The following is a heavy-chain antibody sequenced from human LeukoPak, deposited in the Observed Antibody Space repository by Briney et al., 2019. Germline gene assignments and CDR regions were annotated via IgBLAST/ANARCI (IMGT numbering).Heavy chain of an antibody. Sequence: SETLSLTCDVSGYSISSGYYWAWIRPPPGKGLQYIGMIYSTGDAYYSPSLKSRVTMSVDTSKNQFSLQLTSVTGADTAIYYCARALYDTRTFDYWGQGTLVTVSS. CDR3: ARALYDTRTFDY. J-gene: IGHJ4*02. CDR2: IYSTGDA. D-gene: IGHD3-22*01. V-gene: IGHV4-38-2*01. CDR1: GYSISSGYY.